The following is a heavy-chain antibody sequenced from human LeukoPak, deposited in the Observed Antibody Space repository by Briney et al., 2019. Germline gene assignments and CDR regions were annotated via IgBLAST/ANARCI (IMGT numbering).Heavy chain of an antibody. CDR2: IYPGDSET. CDR1: GYNFTTYW. V-gene: IGHV5-51*01. Sequence: GESLKISCKGSGYNFTTYWIGWVRQVPGKGLEWMAIIYPGDSETRYSPSFQGQVTISADKSISTAYLQWSSLKASDTAMYYCARHKPTMPVDYWGQGTLVTVSS. CDR3: ARHKPTMPVDY. J-gene: IGHJ4*02. D-gene: IGHD1-14*01.